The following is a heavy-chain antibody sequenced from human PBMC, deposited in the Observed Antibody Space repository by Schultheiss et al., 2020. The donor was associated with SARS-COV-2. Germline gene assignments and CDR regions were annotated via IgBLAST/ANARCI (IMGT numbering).Heavy chain of an antibody. CDR2: IYSGDSDT. D-gene: IGHD6-6*01. V-gene: IGHV5-51*01. Sequence: GGSLRLSCKGSGYSFTSYWIAWVRQMPGKGLEWMGIIYSGDSDTRYSPSFQGQVTISADKSISTAYLQWSSLKASDTAMYYCARQPKYSSSSANNYFYGMDVWGQGTTVTVSS. CDR1: GYSFTSYW. J-gene: IGHJ6*02. CDR3: ARQPKYSSSSANNYFYGMDV.